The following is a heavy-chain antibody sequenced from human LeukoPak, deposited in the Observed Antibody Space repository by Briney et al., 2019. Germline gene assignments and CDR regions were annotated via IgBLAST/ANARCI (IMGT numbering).Heavy chain of an antibody. CDR1: GFTFSSYG. V-gene: IGHV3-30*18. J-gene: IGHJ4*02. CDR2: ISYDGSNK. Sequence: GRSLRLSCAASGFTFSSYGMHWVRQAPGKGLEWVAVISYDGSNKYYADSVKGRFTISRDNSKNTLYLQMNSLRAEDTAVYYCAKVPLTSNDYWGQGTLVTVSS. CDR3: AKVPLTSNDY.